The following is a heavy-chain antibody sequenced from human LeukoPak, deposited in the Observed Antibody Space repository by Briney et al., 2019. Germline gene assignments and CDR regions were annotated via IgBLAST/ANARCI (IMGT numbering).Heavy chain of an antibody. Sequence: GGSLRLSCAASGFILNTYTVHWVRQTPGKGLEWVAVTSYDGSQKHYADSVKGRFTISRDNSKNTVYLQVNSLRAEDTAVYCCARDGTSSITIFGVVIKGYFDLWGRGTLVTVSS. D-gene: IGHD3-3*01. J-gene: IGHJ2*01. CDR3: ARDGTSSITIFGVVIKGYFDL. CDR1: GFILNTYT. CDR2: TSYDGSQK. V-gene: IGHV3-30-3*01.